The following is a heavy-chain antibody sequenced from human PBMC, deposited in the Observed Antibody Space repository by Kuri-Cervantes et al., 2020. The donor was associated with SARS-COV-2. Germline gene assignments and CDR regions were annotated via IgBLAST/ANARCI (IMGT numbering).Heavy chain of an antibody. Sequence: GESLKISCAASGFTFSGHWIHWVRQAPGKGLAWVSRINPDGSYTKNADSVKGRFTLSRDNAKNMLFLQMNSLRGEDTAVYYCVRDGDHWNFDYWGQGTLVTVSS. V-gene: IGHV3-74*03. J-gene: IGHJ4*02. CDR3: VRDGDHWNFDY. D-gene: IGHD1-1*01. CDR2: INPDGSYT. CDR1: GFTFSGHW.